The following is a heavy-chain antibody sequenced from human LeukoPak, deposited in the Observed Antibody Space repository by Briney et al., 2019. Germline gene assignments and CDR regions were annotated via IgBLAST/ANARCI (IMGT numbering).Heavy chain of an antibody. CDR3: ATPYYYTGSDYYSSHC. CDR2: ISSSSTYI. J-gene: IGHJ4*02. Sequence: GGSLRLSCTASGFTFSTYTMNWVRQAPGKGLEWVSSISSSSTYIYYADSVKGRFTISRDNAKNSLYLQMNSLRAEDTAVYYCATPYYYTGSDYYSSHCWGQGTLVTVSS. V-gene: IGHV3-21*01. CDR1: GFTFSTYT. D-gene: IGHD3-22*01.